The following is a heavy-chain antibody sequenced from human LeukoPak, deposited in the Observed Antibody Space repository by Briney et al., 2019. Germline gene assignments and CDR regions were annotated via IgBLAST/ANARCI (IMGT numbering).Heavy chain of an antibody. CDR3: AKDLTMVRGVGDY. Sequence: PGGSLRLSCAASGFTFSSYGMHWVRQASGKGLEWVAFIRYDGSNKYYADSVKGRFTISRDNSKNTLYLQMNSLRAEDTAMYYCAKDLTMVRGVGDYWGQGTLVTVSS. V-gene: IGHV3-30*02. CDR2: IRYDGSNK. CDR1: GFTFSSYG. D-gene: IGHD3-10*01. J-gene: IGHJ4*02.